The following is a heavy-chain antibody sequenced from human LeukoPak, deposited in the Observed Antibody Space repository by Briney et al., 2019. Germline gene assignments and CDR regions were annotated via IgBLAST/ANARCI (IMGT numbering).Heavy chain of an antibody. Sequence: SETLSLTCAVYGGSFSGYYWSWLRQPPGKALEWIGYIYYTGKTYYNPSLEGRVTILVDTSRNHLSVKLSSVTAADTAVYYCARSQNYYGSGDYWSQGTLVTVSS. J-gene: IGHJ4*02. D-gene: IGHD3-10*01. CDR1: GGSFSGYY. V-gene: IGHV4-59*01. CDR3: ARSQNYYGSGDY. CDR2: IYYTGKT.